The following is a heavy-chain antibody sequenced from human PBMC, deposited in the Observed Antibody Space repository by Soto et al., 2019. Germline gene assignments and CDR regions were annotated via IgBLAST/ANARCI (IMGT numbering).Heavy chain of an antibody. J-gene: IGHJ6*02. CDR1: AHSSTTHW. CDR2: FYPRDSAA. CDR3: AGGGKDESLFFGLKV. Sequence: SLTITCVASAHSSTTHWVAWVRQMPGKGLAWMGIFYPRDSAATYSPSFQGQVTMSADKSSSTAYLQWNSLQALDTAIYYCAGGGKDESLFFGLKVWHQGTTVTVSS. V-gene: IGHV5-51*01. D-gene: IGHD3-10*01.